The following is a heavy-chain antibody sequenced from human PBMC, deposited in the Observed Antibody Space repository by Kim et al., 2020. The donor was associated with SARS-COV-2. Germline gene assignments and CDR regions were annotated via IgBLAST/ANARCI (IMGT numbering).Heavy chain of an antibody. V-gene: IGHV3-11*01. CDR3: AGGVGLRWQQRAFDI. D-gene: IGHD4-17*01. CDR1: GFTFSDYY. J-gene: IGHJ3*02. CDR2: ISSSGSTL. Sequence: GGSLRLSCVASGFTFSDYYMSWIRQAPGKGLEWASSISSSGSTLYYADSVKGRFTISRDNAKNSLYLQMNSLRAEDTAVYYCAGGVGLRWQQRAFDIWGQGTRVTVAS.